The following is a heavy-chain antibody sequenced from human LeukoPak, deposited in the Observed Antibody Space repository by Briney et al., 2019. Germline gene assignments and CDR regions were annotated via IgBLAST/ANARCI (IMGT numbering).Heavy chain of an antibody. D-gene: IGHD6-25*01. CDR1: GYTFTSYH. CDR3: ARTTSFTASGYDY. CDR2: INPNTDDR. Sequence: ASMKVSCKASGYTFTSYHINWVRQAPGQGLEWMGWINPNTDDRGYAQKFQGRLIITSDTSISTAYMELGSPRSEDTAVYFCARTTSFTASGYDYWGQGTLVTVSS. J-gene: IGHJ4*02. V-gene: IGHV1-8*03.